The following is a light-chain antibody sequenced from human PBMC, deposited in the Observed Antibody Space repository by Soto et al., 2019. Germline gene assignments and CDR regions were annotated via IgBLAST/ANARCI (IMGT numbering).Light chain of an antibody. CDR2: DAS. V-gene: IGKV3D-11*01. J-gene: IGKJ5*01. CDR1: QGIGDT. CDR3: QKYSSAPGDT. Sequence: EVVMTQSPATLSLSAGEGVTISCRANQGIGDTLAWYQHKPGQAPRLLIYDASSRATGIPDRFSASGSGTDLTLTISSLEPEDVATYYCQKYSSAPGDTFGQGTRLEIK.